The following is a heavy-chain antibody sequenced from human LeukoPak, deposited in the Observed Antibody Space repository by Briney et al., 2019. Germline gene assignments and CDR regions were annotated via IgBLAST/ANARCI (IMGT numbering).Heavy chain of an antibody. J-gene: IGHJ6*03. D-gene: IGHD2-8*01. V-gene: IGHV3-74*01. CDR2: IISDGSTT. CDR3: ARDQNGPYYYMDV. Sequence: PGESLRLSCAASGFTFSIYWMHWVRQAPGKGLVWVSRIISDGSTTSYADSVEGRFTISRDNAKNTLYLQMNSLRAEDTAVYYCARDQNGPYYYMDVWGKGTTVTVSS. CDR1: GFTFSIYW.